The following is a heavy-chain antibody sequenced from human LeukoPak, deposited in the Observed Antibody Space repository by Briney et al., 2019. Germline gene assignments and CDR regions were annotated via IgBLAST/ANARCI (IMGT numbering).Heavy chain of an antibody. CDR2: IYYSGST. CDR3: ARRPYGMNWFDP. CDR1: GGSISSSSYY. D-gene: IGHD3-16*01. Sequence: PSETLSLTCAVSGGSISSSSYYWGWICQPPGKGLEWIGSIYYSGSTYYNPSLKSRVTISVDTSKNQFSLKLSSVTAADTAVYYCARRPYGMNWFDPWGQGTLVTVSS. V-gene: IGHV4-39*01. J-gene: IGHJ5*02.